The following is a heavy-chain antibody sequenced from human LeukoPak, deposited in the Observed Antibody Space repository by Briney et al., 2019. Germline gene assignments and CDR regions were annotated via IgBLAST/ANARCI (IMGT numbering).Heavy chain of an antibody. CDR1: GYTFISYY. Sequence: ASVKVSCKASGYTFISYYMHWVRQAPGQGLEWMGIINPRGGSTSYAQKFQGRVTLTRDTSTSTVYMELSSLRSEDTAVYYCVRDLFAYDSSGYYFDYWGQGPLVTVSS. CDR2: INPRGGST. CDR3: VRDLFAYDSSGYYFDY. D-gene: IGHD3-22*01. J-gene: IGHJ4*02. V-gene: IGHV1-46*01.